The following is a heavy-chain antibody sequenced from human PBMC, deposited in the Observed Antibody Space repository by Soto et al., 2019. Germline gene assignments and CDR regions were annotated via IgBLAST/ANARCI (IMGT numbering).Heavy chain of an antibody. CDR3: ARGIVRGGVDM. CDR1: GDSMSDNDYY. J-gene: IGHJ3*02. V-gene: IGHV4-30-4*01. CDR2: IYDTWTT. D-gene: IGHD3-10*02. Sequence: QVQLQEAGPGLVRPSQTLSLTCTVAGDSMSDNDYYWSWLRQSPGQGLQWIGYIYDTWTTSYSQSLKSRVTMSADTSRNRVSLKLTSVTGADTALYFCARGIVRGGVDMWGEGTVVTVSS.